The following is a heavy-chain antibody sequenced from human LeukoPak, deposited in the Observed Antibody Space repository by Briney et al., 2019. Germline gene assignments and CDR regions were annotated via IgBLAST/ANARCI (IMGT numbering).Heavy chain of an antibody. CDR1: AFSLNTYN. D-gene: IGHD6-13*01. CDR2: ISSSSSYI. CDR3: ARDPGYSSSWFDP. V-gene: IGHV3-21*01. Sequence: GGSLRLSCAASAFSLNTYNMNWVRQAPGKGLEWVSSISSSSSYIYYADSVKGRFTISRDNAKNSLYLQMNSLRAEDTAVYYCARDPGYSSSWFDPWGQGTLVTVSS. J-gene: IGHJ5*02.